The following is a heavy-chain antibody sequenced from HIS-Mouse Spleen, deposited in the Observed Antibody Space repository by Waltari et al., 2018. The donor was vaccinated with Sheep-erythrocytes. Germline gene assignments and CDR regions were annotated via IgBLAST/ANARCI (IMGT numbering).Heavy chain of an antibody. CDR2: INLHSGGT. D-gene: IGHD1-26*01. Sequence: QVQLVQSGAEVKKPGASVKVSCKASGYTFTGYYMHWGRQAHGQGLEWMGWINLHSGGTNHAQKFQGRVTMTRDTSISTAYMELSRLRSDDTAVYYCARRWELHAFDIWGQGTMVTVSS. CDR1: GYTFTGYY. CDR3: ARRWELHAFDI. J-gene: IGHJ3*02. V-gene: IGHV1-2*02.